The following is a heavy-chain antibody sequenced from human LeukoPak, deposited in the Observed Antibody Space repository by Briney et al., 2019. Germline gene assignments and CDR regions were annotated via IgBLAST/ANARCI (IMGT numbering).Heavy chain of an antibody. CDR2: IYYSGST. Sequence: GSLRLSCAASGFTFSTYSMNWVRQAPGKGLEWIGSIYYSGSTYYNPSLKSRVTISVDTSKNQFSLKLSSVTAADTAVYYCARLPTVTFFDYWGQGTLVTVSS. V-gene: IGHV4-39*01. CDR3: ARLPTVTFFDY. CDR1: GFTFSTYSMN. J-gene: IGHJ4*02. D-gene: IGHD4-17*01.